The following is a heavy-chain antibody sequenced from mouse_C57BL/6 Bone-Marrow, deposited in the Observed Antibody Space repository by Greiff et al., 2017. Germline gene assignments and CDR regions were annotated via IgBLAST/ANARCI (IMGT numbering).Heavy chain of an antibody. CDR3: AREEGLRPGAMDY. Sequence: QVQLQQPGAELVKPGASVKMSCKASGYTFTSYWITWVKQRPGQGLEWIGDIHPGSGSTNYNEKFKSKATLTVDTSSSTAYMQLSSLTSEDSAVYYWAREEGLRPGAMDYWGQGTSVTVSS. CDR1: GYTFTSYW. J-gene: IGHJ4*01. V-gene: IGHV1-55*01. D-gene: IGHD3-2*02. CDR2: IHPGSGST.